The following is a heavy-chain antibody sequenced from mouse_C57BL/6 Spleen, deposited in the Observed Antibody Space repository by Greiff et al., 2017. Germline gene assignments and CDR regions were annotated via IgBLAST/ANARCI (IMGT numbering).Heavy chain of an antibody. J-gene: IGHJ3*01. D-gene: IGHD2-3*01. CDR2: IYPSDSET. CDR3: ARRSLYDGYPAWFAY. V-gene: IGHV1-61*01. Sequence: QVQLQQPGAELVRPGSSVKLSCKASGYTFPSYWMDWVKQRPGQGLEWIGNIYPSDSETHYNQKFKDKATLTVDKSSRTAYMQLSSLTSEDSAVYYCARRSLYDGYPAWFAYWGQGTLGTVSA. CDR1: GYTFPSYW.